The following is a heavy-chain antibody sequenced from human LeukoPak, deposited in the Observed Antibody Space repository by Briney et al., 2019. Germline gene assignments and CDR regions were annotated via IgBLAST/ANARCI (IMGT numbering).Heavy chain of an antibody. Sequence: LSGGSLKLSCAASGFTFSGSAMHWVHQASGKGLEWVGRIRSKANSYATAYAASVKGRFTISRDDSKNTAYLQMNSLKTEDTAVYYCTRSLNGGSFNWFDPWGQGTLVTVSS. J-gene: IGHJ5*02. CDR2: IRSKANSYAT. CDR1: GFTFSGSA. V-gene: IGHV3-73*01. D-gene: IGHD2-15*01. CDR3: TRSLNGGSFNWFDP.